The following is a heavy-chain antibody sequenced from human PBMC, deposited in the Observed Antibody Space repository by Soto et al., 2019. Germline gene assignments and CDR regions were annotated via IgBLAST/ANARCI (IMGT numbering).Heavy chain of an antibody. Sequence: RLSCAASGFTFSSYAMSWVRQAPGKGLEWVSAISGSGGSTYYADSVKGRFTISRDNSKNTLYLQMNSLRAEDTAVYYCAKGRGTIFGSPGAFDIWGQGTMVTVSS. CDR1: GFTFSSYA. D-gene: IGHD3-3*01. CDR2: ISGSGGST. CDR3: AKGRGTIFGSPGAFDI. V-gene: IGHV3-23*01. J-gene: IGHJ3*02.